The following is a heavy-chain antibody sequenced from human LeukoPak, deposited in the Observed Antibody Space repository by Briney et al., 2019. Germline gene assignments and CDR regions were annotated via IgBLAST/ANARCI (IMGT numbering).Heavy chain of an antibody. CDR2: INHSGST. Sequence: PSETLSLTCAVYGGSFSGYYWSWIRQPPGKGLEWIGEINHSGSTNYNPSLKSRVTISVDTSKNQFSLRLSSVTAADTAVYYCARKTKYYYDSSGYYDYYYGMDVWGQGTTVTVSS. CDR3: ARKTKYYYDSSGYYDYYYGMDV. D-gene: IGHD3-22*01. CDR1: GGSFSGYY. J-gene: IGHJ6*02. V-gene: IGHV4-34*01.